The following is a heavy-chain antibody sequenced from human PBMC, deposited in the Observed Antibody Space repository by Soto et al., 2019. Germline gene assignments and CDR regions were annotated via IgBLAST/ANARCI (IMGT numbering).Heavy chain of an antibody. Sequence: QVQLQESGPGLVKPSETLSLTCTVSGGSISSYYWSWIRQPSGKGLEWIGYISHSGSTNYNPSLKSRVTISVDTSNNQFSLKLSSVTAADTAVYYCARRIKYYYAMDVWGQGTTVTVSS. CDR3: ARRIKYYYAMDV. D-gene: IGHD2-15*01. V-gene: IGHV4-59*08. J-gene: IGHJ6*02. CDR1: GGSISSYY. CDR2: ISHSGST.